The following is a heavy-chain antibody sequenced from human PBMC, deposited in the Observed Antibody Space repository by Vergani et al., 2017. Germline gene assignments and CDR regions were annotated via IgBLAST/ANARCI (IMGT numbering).Heavy chain of an antibody. CDR1: GFTFSSYT. CDR3: ARMVRGPSDYFDY. D-gene: IGHD3-10*01. V-gene: IGHV3-21*01. Sequence: EVQLVESGGGLVKPGGSLRLSCAASGFTFSSYTMSWVRQATGKGLEWVSSITSSSSYIYYADSVKGRFTISRDNAKNSRYLQMNSLRAEDTAVYNCARMVRGPSDYFDYWGQGTLVTVAS. J-gene: IGHJ4*02. CDR2: ITSSSSYI.